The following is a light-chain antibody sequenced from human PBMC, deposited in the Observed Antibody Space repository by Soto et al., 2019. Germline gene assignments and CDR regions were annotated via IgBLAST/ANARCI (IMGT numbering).Light chain of an antibody. J-gene: IGKJ2*01. CDR3: QQYERPPFA. CDR2: DAS. CDR1: QRVSNSY. V-gene: IGKV3-20*01. Sequence: EIALTQSPGTLSLSPGDRATLSCRASQRVSNSYLAWYQQKPGQAPRLLIYDASTRAAGVPDRVTGGGSGTDFTLTISALEPEDFALYFCQQYERPPFAFGQGTRLEI.